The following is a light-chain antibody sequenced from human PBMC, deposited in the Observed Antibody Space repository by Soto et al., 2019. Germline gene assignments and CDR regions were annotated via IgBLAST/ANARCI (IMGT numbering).Light chain of an antibody. CDR3: CSYAGSDTLVV. J-gene: IGLJ2*01. CDR2: DVS. Sequence: QSALTQPRSVSGSPGQSVTISCTGTSSDIGGYNYVSWSQQHPGKVPKVLIYDVSKRPSGVPDRFSGSKSGNTASLTISGLQAEDEADYYCCSYAGSDTLVVFGGGTKVTVL. CDR1: SSDIGGYNY. V-gene: IGLV2-11*01.